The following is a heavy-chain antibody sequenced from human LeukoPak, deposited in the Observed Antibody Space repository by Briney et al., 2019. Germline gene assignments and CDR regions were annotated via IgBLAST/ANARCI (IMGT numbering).Heavy chain of an antibody. CDR1: GFTFSSYA. D-gene: IGHD4-11*01. Sequence: AGGSLRLSCAASGFTFSSYAMSWVRQAPRKGLEWVANIRQDGSEKYYVDSVKGRFTISRDNAKNSLYLQMNSLRAEDTAVYYCARHRRTGYSNPNWFDPWGQGTLVTVSS. V-gene: IGHV3-7*01. CDR2: IRQDGSEK. CDR3: ARHRRTGYSNPNWFDP. J-gene: IGHJ5*02.